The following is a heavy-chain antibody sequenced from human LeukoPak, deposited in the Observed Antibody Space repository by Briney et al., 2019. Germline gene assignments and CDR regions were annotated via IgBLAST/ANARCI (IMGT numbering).Heavy chain of an antibody. D-gene: IGHD1-14*01. J-gene: IGHJ5*02. V-gene: IGHV3-74*01. CDR2: IGTDGSST. CDR3: ARGKPLDRS. CDR1: GFTFSSHW. Sequence: GGSLRLSCAASGFTFSSHWMHWVRQAPGKGLVWVSCIGTDGSSTSYADSVRGRFTIFRDNAKNTLYLQMNSLRAEDTAVYYCARGKPLDRSWGQGTLVTVSS.